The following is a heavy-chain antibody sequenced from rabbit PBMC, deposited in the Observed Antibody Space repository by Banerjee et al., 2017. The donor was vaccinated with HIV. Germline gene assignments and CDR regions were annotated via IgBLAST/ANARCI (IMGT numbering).Heavy chain of an antibody. CDR1: GFDFSSSYY. CDR2: IYSGSSGTT. D-gene: IGHD1-1*01. CDR3: VRDQYASSSGYLENYFNL. Sequence: QSLEESGGGLVKPEGSLTLTCTASGFDFSSSYYMCWVRQAPGKGLEWIACIYSGSSGTTYYASWAKGRFTISKTSSTTVTLQMTSLTAADTATYFCVRDQYASSSGYLENYFNLWGQGTLVTVS. J-gene: IGHJ4*01. V-gene: IGHV1S40*01.